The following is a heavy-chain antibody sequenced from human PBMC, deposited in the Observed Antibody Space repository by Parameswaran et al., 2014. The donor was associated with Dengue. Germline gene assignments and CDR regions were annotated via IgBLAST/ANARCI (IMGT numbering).Heavy chain of an antibody. CDR3: AKCHQGRTPGDY. CDR2: ISGSGGST. V-gene: IGHV3-23*01. Sequence: RWIRQPPGKGLEWVSAISGSGGSTYYADSVKGRFTISRDNSKNTLYLQMNSLRAEDTAVYYCAKCHQGRTPGDYWGQGNPGHRLL. D-gene: IGHD3-10*01. J-gene: IGHJ4*02.